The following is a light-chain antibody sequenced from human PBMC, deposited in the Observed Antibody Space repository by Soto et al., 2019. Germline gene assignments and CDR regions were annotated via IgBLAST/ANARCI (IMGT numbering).Light chain of an antibody. J-gene: IGKJ1*01. CDR2: GAS. V-gene: IGKV3-20*01. Sequence: EIVLTQSPGTLSLSPGERATLSCRASQSVSSSYLAWYQQKPGQAPRLLIYGASSRATGIPDRFSGSGSGTDFTLTISRLEPEDSAVYYCQHYGGRWTFGQGTKVDIK. CDR1: QSVSSSY. CDR3: QHYGGRWT.